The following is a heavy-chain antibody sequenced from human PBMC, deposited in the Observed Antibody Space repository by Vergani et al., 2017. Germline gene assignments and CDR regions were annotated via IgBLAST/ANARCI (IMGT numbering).Heavy chain of an antibody. CDR2: IFRSGTT. D-gene: IGHD2-21*01. J-gene: IGHJ4*02. Sequence: QVQLQESGPGLVKPSQTLSLTCTVSGESLSSSDHYWSWIRQRSDKGLEWVGHIFRSGTTYYNPSLKSRLIMSVDTSKNQFSLKLTSVTAADTAMYYCARENVVIARIFDFWGQGTLVTVSS. CDR1: GESLSSSDHY. V-gene: IGHV4-31*03. CDR3: ARENVVIARIFDF.